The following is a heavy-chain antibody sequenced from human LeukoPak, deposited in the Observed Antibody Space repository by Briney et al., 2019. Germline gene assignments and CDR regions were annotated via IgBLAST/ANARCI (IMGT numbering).Heavy chain of an antibody. J-gene: IGHJ5*02. CDR1: GGSFSGYY. CDR2: INHSGST. V-gene: IGHV4-34*01. CDR3: ARVFYDFWSGYYRWFDP. Sequence: SETLSLTCAVYGGSFSGYYWSWIRQPPGKGLEWIGEINHSGSTNYNPSLKSRVTISVDTSKSQFSLKLSSVTAADTAVYYCARVFYDFWSGYYRWFDPWGQGTLVTVSS. D-gene: IGHD3-3*01.